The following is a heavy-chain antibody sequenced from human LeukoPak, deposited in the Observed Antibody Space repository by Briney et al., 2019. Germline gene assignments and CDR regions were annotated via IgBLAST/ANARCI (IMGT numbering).Heavy chain of an antibody. CDR3: ARVGYGSGSYPR. Sequence: ASVKVSRKASGYTFTSYDINWVRQATGQGLEWMGWMNPNSGNTGYAQKFQGRVTLTRNTSISTAYMALSSLRSEDAAVYYCARVGYGSGSYPRWGQGTLVTVSS. J-gene: IGHJ4*02. CDR2: MNPNSGNT. CDR1: GYTFTSYD. V-gene: IGHV1-8*01. D-gene: IGHD3-10*01.